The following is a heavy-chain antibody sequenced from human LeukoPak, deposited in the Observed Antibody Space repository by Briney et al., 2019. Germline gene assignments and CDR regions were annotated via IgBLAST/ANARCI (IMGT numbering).Heavy chain of an antibody. J-gene: IGHJ4*02. CDR3: AKDPSRAQYDSSGYYPLDY. CDR2: IRFDGSNK. V-gene: IGHV3-30*02. CDR1: GFTFSGSA. D-gene: IGHD3-22*01. Sequence: GGSLRLSCAASGFTFSGSAMHWVRQAPGKGLEWVAFIRFDGSNKSYADSVKGRFTISRDNSKNTLYLQMNSLRTEDTAVYYCAKDPSRAQYDSSGYYPLDYWGQGTLVTVSS.